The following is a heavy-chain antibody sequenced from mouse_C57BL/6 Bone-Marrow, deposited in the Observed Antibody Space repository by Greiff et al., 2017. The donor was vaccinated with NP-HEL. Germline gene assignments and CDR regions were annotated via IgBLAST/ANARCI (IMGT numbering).Heavy chain of an antibody. V-gene: IGHV1-4*01. CDR3: ALLLRSSWGAMDY. D-gene: IGHD1-1*01. J-gene: IGHJ4*01. CDR1: GYTFTSYT. Sequence: VQLQQSGAELARPGASVKMSCKASGYTFTSYTMHWVKQRPGQGLEWIGYINPSSGYTKYNQKFKDKATLTADKSSSTAYMQLSSLTSEDSAVYYCALLLRSSWGAMDYWGQGTSVTVSS. CDR2: INPSSGYT.